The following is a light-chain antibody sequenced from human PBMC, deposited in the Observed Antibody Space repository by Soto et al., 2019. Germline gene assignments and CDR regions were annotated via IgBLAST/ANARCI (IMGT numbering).Light chain of an antibody. CDR1: SSDVGSYNL. CDR2: EVS. Sequence: QSALTQPASVSGSPGQSITISCTGTSSDVGSYNLVSWYQQHPGKAPKLIIYEVSERPSGVSHRFSGSKSGNTASLTISGIQAEDEADYYCCSYATPRLFGGGTKLTVL. J-gene: IGLJ2*01. V-gene: IGLV2-23*02. CDR3: CSYATPRL.